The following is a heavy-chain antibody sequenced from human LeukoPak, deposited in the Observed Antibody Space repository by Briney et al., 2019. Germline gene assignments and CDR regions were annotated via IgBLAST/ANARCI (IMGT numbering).Heavy chain of an antibody. V-gene: IGHV5-51*01. CDR2: IYPGDSNT. Sequence: GESLKISCKGSGYSFTNYWIDWVRQIPGKGLEWMGIIYPGDSNTRYSPSFQGQVTISADKSISTAYLQWSSLKASDTAMYYCARHSGRAPYGDFDYWGQGTLVTVSS. CDR3: ARHSGRAPYGDFDY. D-gene: IGHD4/OR15-4a*01. J-gene: IGHJ4*02. CDR1: GYSFTNYW.